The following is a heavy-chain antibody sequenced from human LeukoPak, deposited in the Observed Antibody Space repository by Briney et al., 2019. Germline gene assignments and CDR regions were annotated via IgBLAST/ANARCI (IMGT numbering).Heavy chain of an antibody. V-gene: IGHV1-46*01. CDR2: INPSGGTT. D-gene: IGHD6-19*01. Sequence: RGASVKVSCKASGYTFTRYYIHWVRQAPGQGLEWMGIINPSGGTTNYAQKFQGRVTMTRDTSTSTVYMELSSLRSEDTAVYYCATVGSLYTVAGTFNWFDPWGQGTLVTVSS. CDR3: ATVGSLYTVAGTFNWFDP. CDR1: GYTFTRYY. J-gene: IGHJ5*02.